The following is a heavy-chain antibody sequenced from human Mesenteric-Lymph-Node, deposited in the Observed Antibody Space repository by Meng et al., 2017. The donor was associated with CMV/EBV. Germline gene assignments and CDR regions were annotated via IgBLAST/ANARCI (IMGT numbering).Heavy chain of an antibody. V-gene: IGHV3-48*03. CDR2: ISTSGKTI. D-gene: IGHD2-2*01. CDR3: ARRYCSTTSCLIDY. Sequence: GESLKISCAASGFSFNVYSMNWVRQAPGKGLEWVSHISTSGKTIYYADSVKGRFTISRDNAENSLYLQMNSLRAEDTAVYYCARRYCSTTSCLIDYWGRGTLVTVSS. J-gene: IGHJ4*02. CDR1: GFSFNVYS.